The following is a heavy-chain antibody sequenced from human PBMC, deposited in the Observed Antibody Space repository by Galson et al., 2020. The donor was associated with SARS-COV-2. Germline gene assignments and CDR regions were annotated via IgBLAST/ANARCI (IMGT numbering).Heavy chain of an antibody. Sequence: ASVKVSCKTSGYSFSFSDNYLHWVRQAPGQGLEWMGWINPNSGGTNYAPKLQDRVTMTRDTSITTAYLELSRVRFDDTAVYYCTTGRATGTTRGAFDVWGQGTMVTVSS. CDR1: GYSFSFSDNY. CDR3: TTGRATGTTRGAFDV. V-gene: IGHV1-2*02. D-gene: IGHD1-1*01. CDR2: INPNSGGT. J-gene: IGHJ3*01.